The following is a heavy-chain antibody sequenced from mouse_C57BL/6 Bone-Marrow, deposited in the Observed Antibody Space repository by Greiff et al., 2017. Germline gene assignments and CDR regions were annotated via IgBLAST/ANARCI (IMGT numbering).Heavy chain of an antibody. CDR2: SDPEDGET. D-gene: IGHD2-14*01. J-gene: IGHJ4*01. V-gene: IGHV14-2*01. CDR3: ARWYDGGAMDY. Sequence: EVKLVESGAELVKPGATVKLSCTASGFNIKDYYMHWVKPRTEQGLEWIGRSDPEDGETKYAPKFQGKATLTAETSSNTAYLQLSSLTSEDTAVYYCARWYDGGAMDYWGQGTSVTVFS. CDR1: GFNIKDYY.